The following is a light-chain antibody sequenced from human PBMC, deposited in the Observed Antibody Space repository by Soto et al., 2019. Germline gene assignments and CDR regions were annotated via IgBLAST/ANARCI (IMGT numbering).Light chain of an antibody. CDR3: SLYTSVNIVV. J-gene: IGLJ2*01. Sequence: QSALTQPASVSGSPGQSITISCTGTNSDIGGYNYVSWYRHHPGEAPKLMIYGVTNRPSGVSTRFSGSKSGNTASLTISWLQDADEADYYCSLYTSVNIVVFGGWHKLT. CDR2: GVT. V-gene: IGLV2-14*01. CDR1: NSDIGGYNY.